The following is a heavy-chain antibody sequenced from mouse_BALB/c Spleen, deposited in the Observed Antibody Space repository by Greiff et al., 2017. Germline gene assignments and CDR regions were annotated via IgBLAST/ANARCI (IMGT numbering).Heavy chain of an antibody. CDR3: ARWLLRWEYAMDY. Sequence: VHLVESGAELVKPGASVKLSCKTSGYTFTSYWIQWVKQRPGQGLGWIGEIFPGTGTTYYNEKFKGKATLTIDTSSSTAYMQLSSLTSEDSAVYFCARWLLRWEYAMDYWGQGTSVTVSS. CDR1: GYTFTSYW. V-gene: IGHV1S132*01. CDR2: IFPGTGTT. J-gene: IGHJ4*01. D-gene: IGHD2-3*01.